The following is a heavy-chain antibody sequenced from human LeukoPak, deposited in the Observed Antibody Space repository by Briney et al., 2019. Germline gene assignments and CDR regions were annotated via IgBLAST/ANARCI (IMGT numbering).Heavy chain of an antibody. Sequence: GASVQVSCKASGYTFTSYGISWVRQAPGQGLEWMGWISAYNGNTNYAQKLQGRVTMTTDTSTSTAYMELRSLRSDDTAVYYCARLRGITMIENWFDPWGQGTLVTVSS. CDR3: ARLRGITMIENWFDP. D-gene: IGHD3-22*01. CDR2: ISAYNGNT. V-gene: IGHV1-18*01. J-gene: IGHJ5*02. CDR1: GYTFTSYG.